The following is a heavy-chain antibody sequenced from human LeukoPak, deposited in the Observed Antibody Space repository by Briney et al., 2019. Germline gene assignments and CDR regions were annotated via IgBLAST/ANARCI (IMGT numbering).Heavy chain of an antibody. CDR3: AREADYGDYVAPPDAFDI. J-gene: IGHJ3*02. V-gene: IGHV1-18*01. CDR2: ISAYNGNT. D-gene: IGHD4-17*01. CDR1: GYTFTIHG. Sequence: ASVKVSCKASGYTFTIHGISWVRQAPGQGLEWMGWISAYNGNTNYAQKLQGRVTMTTDTSTSTTYMELRSLRSDDTAVYYCAREADYGDYVAPPDAFDIWGQGAMVTVSS.